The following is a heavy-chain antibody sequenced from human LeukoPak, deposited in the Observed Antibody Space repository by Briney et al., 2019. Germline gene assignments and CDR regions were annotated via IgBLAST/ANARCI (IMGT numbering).Heavy chain of an antibody. CDR2: ISGGST. V-gene: IGHV3-38-3*01. D-gene: IGHD5-24*01. CDR3: AKSGYNRFDY. J-gene: IGHJ4*02. Sequence: PGGSLRLSCAASGFTVSSNEMSWVRQAPGKGLEWVSSISGGSTYYADSRKGRFTISRDNSKNTLYLQMNSLIAEDTAVYYCAKSGYNRFDYWGQGTRVTVSS. CDR1: GFTVSSNE.